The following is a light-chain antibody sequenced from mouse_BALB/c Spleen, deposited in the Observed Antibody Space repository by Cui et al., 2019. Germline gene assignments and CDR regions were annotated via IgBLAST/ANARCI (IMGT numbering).Light chain of an antibody. Sequence: QIVLTQSPAIMSASPGEKVTMTCSARSSVSSSYLYWYQQKTGSSPKLWIYSTSNLASGVPARFSGSGSGTSYSLTISSMEAEDAATFYCQQYSGYPSTFGAGTKLELK. CDR2: STS. V-gene: IGKV4-78*01. CDR1: SSVSSSY. CDR3: QQYSGYPST. J-gene: IGKJ5*01.